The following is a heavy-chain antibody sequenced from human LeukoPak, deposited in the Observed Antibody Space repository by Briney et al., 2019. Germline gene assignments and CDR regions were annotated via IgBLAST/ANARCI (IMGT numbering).Heavy chain of an antibody. CDR1: GFTVSSNY. D-gene: IGHD6-13*01. CDR2: IYSGGST. J-gene: IGHJ4*02. Sequence: GGSLRLSCAASGFTVSSNYMSWVRQAPGKGLEWVSVIYSGGSTYYADSVKGRFTISRDNSKNTLYLQMNSLRAEDTAVYYCARVYSGSPTYFDYWGQGTLVTVSS. CDR3: ARVYSGSPTYFDY. V-gene: IGHV3-66*01.